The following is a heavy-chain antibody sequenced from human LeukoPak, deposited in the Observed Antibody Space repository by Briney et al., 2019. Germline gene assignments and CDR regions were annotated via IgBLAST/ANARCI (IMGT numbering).Heavy chain of an antibody. J-gene: IGHJ4*02. CDR1: GGSISSGGYY. Sequence: SETLSLTCTVSGGSISSGGYYWSWIRQPPGKGLEWIGYIYHSGSTYYNPSLKSRVTISVDRSKNQFSLKLSSVTAADTAVYYCARARGHYDFWSGYQNPPDYWGQGTLVTVSS. CDR2: IYHSGST. CDR3: ARARGHYDFWSGYQNPPDY. V-gene: IGHV4-30-2*01. D-gene: IGHD3-3*01.